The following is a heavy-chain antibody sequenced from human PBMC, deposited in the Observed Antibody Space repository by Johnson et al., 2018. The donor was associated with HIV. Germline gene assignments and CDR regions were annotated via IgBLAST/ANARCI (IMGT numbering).Heavy chain of an antibody. CDR2: ISYDGSNK. D-gene: IGHD3-22*01. CDR3: WRVWVRYYYDSSDGAFDI. V-gene: IGHV3-30-3*01. CDR1: GFTFSSYA. Sequence: VQVVESGGGVVQPGRSLRLSCAASGFTFSSYAMHWVRQAPGKGLEWVAFISYDGSNKYYADSVKGRFTISRDNSKNKLYLQMNSLRAQDKAVYYCWRVWVRYYYDSSDGAFDIWGQGTMVTVSS. J-gene: IGHJ3*02.